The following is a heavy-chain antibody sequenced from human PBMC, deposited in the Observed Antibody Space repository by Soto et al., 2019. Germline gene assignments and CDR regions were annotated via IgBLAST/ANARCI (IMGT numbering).Heavy chain of an antibody. CDR2: IIPIFGTA. D-gene: IGHD2-15*01. V-gene: IGHV1-69*13. CDR1: GGTFSSYA. CDR3: AREVVVASTFDDFDI. J-gene: IGHJ3*02. Sequence: SVKVSCKSSGGTFSSYAISWVRQAPGQGLEWMGGIIPIFGTANYAQKFQGRVTITADESTSTAYMELSSLRSEDTAVYYCAREVVVASTFDDFDIWGQGTMVTVSS.